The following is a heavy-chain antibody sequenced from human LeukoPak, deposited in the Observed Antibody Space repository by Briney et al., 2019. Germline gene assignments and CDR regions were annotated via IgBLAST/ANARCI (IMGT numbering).Heavy chain of an antibody. CDR1: GGSISSGDYY. CDR2: IYYSGST. V-gene: IGHV4-30-4*08. CDR3: ARDSGSGLDY. J-gene: IGHJ4*02. D-gene: IGHD2-15*01. Sequence: SETLSLXCTVSGGSISSGDYYWSWIRQPPVKGLEWIGYIYYSGSTYYNPSLKSRVTISVDTSKNQFSLKLSSVTAADTAVYYCARDSGSGLDYWGQGTLVTVSS.